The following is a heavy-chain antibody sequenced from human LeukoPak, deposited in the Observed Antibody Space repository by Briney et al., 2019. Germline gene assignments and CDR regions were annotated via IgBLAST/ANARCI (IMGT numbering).Heavy chain of an antibody. D-gene: IGHD6-6*01. Sequence: ASVKVSCKASGYTFTGYYIHWVRQAPGQGLEWMGWINPNSSGTTYAQKFQGRVTMIRDTSISTAYMDLSRLRSADTAMYYCARQTIAARLTDYWGQGTLVTVSS. CDR3: ARQTIAARLTDY. J-gene: IGHJ4*02. CDR1: GYTFTGYY. V-gene: IGHV1-2*02. CDR2: INPNSSGT.